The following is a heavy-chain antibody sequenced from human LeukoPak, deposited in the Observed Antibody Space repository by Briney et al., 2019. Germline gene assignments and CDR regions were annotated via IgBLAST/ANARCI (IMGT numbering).Heavy chain of an antibody. J-gene: IGHJ4*02. CDR3: ARVASLRIQLWADY. CDR2: IYYRGSA. CDR1: GGSIGSNYYY. V-gene: IGHV4-39*07. D-gene: IGHD5-18*01. Sequence: SETLSLTCTVSGGSIGSNYYYWGWIRQPPGKGLEWIGSIYYRGSAYYNPSLKSRVTLSVDTSKKQFSLKLSSVTAADTAVYYCARVASLRIQLWADYWGQGTLVTVSS.